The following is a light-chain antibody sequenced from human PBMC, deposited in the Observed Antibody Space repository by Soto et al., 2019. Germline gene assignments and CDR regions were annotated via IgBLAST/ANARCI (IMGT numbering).Light chain of an antibody. CDR3: QQTNSPPFT. CDR2: AAS. CDR1: QGISYW. Sequence: DIQMTQSPSFVSASVGDSVTITCRASQGISYWLAWYRQKPGKAPKLLIYAASSLQSGVPSRFSGSGSGTDFTLTISSLQPEDFATYYCQQTNSPPFTFGPGTKVDIK. V-gene: IGKV1D-12*01. J-gene: IGKJ3*01.